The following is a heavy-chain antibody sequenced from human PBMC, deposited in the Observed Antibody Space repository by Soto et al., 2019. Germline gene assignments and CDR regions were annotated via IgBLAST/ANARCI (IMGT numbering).Heavy chain of an antibody. D-gene: IGHD2-2*01. CDR1: GFTFSSYG. CDR3: AKDHEAFGLIPAARFDY. J-gene: IGHJ4*02. Sequence: PGGSLRLSCAASGFTFSSYGMHWVRQAPGKGLEWVAVISYDGSNTYYADSVKGRFTISRDNSKNTLYLQMNSLSSEDTAVYYCAKDHEAFGLIPAARFDYWGQGTLVTVSS. V-gene: IGHV3-30*18. CDR2: ISYDGSNT.